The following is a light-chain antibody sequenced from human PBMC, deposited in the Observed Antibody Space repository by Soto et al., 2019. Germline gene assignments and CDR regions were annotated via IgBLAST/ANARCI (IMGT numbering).Light chain of an antibody. Sequence: QSALTQPASVSGSPGQSITISCTGTSSDVGAYNFVSWHQQHPGKAPKLMIYDVGKRPSGVPDRFSGSKSDNTASLTISGLQAEDEADYYSSSYTPSSTYVFGTGPKVTV. CDR3: SSYTPSSTYV. V-gene: IGLV2-14*03. CDR2: DVG. CDR1: SSDVGAYNF. J-gene: IGLJ1*01.